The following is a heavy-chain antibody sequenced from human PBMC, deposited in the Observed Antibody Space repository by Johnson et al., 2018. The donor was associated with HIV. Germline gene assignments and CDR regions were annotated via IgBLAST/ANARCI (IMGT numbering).Heavy chain of an antibody. CDR2: INSDGSST. J-gene: IGHJ3*02. V-gene: IGHV3-74*01. Sequence: VQLVESGGGLVQPGGSLRLSCAASEFTFSSYWMHWVRQAPGKGLVWVSRINSDGSSTNYADSVKGRFTISRDNAKNTLYLPMNSLRAEDTAVYYCASGVYSSSWSWDVAFDIWVQGTMVTVSS. CDR3: ASGVYSSSWSWDVAFDI. D-gene: IGHD6-13*01. CDR1: EFTFSSYW.